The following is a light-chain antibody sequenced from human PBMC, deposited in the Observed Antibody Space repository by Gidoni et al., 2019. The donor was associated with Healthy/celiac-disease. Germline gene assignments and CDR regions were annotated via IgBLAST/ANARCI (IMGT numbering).Light chain of an antibody. J-gene: IGLJ2*01. CDR3: QVWDSSTDVV. V-gene: IGLV3-9*01. Sequence: SDELTQPLSGSVALGQTARITCGGNKLGSKNMQGHQHKPGQAPVMVINRDSNRPSGIPARFSGSNSGNTATLTISRAQAGDDADYYCQVWDSSTDVVFGGGTKLTVL. CDR2: RDS. CDR1: KLGSKN.